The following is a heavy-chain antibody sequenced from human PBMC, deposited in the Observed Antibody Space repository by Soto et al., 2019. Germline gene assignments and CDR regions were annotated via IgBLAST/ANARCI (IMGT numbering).Heavy chain of an antibody. CDR3: ARDLEAVAGTNHDAFDI. D-gene: IGHD6-19*01. V-gene: IGHV4-4*02. CDR2: IYHSGST. J-gene: IGHJ3*02. CDR1: GGSISSSNW. Sequence: SETLSLTCAVSGGSISSSNWWSWVHQPPGKGLEWIGEIYHSGSTNYNPSLKSRVTISVDKSKNQFSLKLSSVTAADTAVYYWARDLEAVAGTNHDAFDIWGQGTMVTVSS.